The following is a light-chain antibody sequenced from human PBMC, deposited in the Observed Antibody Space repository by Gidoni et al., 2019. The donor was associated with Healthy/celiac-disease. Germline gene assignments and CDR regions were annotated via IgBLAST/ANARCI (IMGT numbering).Light chain of an antibody. CDR3: QSYDSSLSGSV. CDR1: SSNIGAGYD. Sequence: QSLLPQPPSVPGAPGRRVTISCTGSSSNIGAGYDVHWYQQLPGTAPKLLIYGNSNRPSGVPDRFSGSKSGTSASLAITGLQAEDEADYYCQSYDSSLSGSVFGGGTKLTVX. V-gene: IGLV1-40*01. J-gene: IGLJ3*02. CDR2: GNS.